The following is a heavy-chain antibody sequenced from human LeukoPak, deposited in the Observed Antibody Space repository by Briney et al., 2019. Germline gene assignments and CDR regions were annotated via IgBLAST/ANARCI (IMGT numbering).Heavy chain of an antibody. J-gene: IGHJ4*02. D-gene: IGHD1-26*01. Sequence: AGGSLRLSCAASGFTFSSYAMSWDRQAPGKGLEWVSAISGSGGSTYYADSVKGRFTISRDNSKNTLYLQMNSLRAEDTAVYYCARDSARATTSPSFDYWGQGTLVTVSS. V-gene: IGHV3-23*01. CDR1: GFTFSSYA. CDR2: ISGSGGST. CDR3: ARDSARATTSPSFDY.